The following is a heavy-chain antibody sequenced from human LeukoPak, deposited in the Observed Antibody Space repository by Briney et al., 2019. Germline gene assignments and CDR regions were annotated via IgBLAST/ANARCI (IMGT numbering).Heavy chain of an antibody. Sequence: SETLSLTCAVYGGSFSGYYWSWIRQPPGKGLEWIGEVNHSGSTNYNPSLKSRVTISLDTSKNRFSLKLSSVTAADTAVYYCAGHLRYFDYWGQGTLVTVSS. V-gene: IGHV4-34*01. J-gene: IGHJ4*02. CDR3: AGHLRYFDY. CDR1: GGSFSGYY. CDR2: VNHSGST.